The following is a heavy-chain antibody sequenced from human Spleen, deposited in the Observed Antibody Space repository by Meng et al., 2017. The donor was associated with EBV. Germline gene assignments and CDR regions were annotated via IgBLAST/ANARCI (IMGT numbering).Heavy chain of an antibody. J-gene: IGHJ4*02. CDR2: VHYSGRT. CDR3: ARPFPSIVSPRLDPFGE. V-gene: IGHV4-39*01. CDR1: GASLTPFFH. D-gene: IGHD5/OR15-5a*01. Sequence: SAPGLVNPCEPLSLHCTVRGASLTPFFHWAGLRPPPGRGLEWIGSVHYSGRTYYSPSLKCRITVSVDTSKNHFSLRLTSVTAADTARYYCARPFPSIVSPRLDPFGEWGQGTLVTVSS.